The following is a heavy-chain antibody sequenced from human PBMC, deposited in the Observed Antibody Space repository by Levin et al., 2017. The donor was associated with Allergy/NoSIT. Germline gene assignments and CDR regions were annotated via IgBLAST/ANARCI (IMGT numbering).Heavy chain of an antibody. CDR3: ASLQGGGSHTRGFDY. J-gene: IGHJ4*02. Sequence: NPSETLSLTCSVSGGAISGYYWSWIRQPPGKGLEWIGHIYYSGSTNYNPSLKSRVTISVDTSKSQFSLKVSSVTAADTAVYYCASLQGGGSHTRGFDYWGQGALVTVSS. CDR1: GGAISGYY. V-gene: IGHV4-59*08. D-gene: IGHD1-26*01. CDR2: IYYSGST.